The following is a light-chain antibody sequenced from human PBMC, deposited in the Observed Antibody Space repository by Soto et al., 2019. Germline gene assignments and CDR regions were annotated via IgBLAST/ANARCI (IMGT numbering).Light chain of an antibody. CDR2: AAS. V-gene: IGKV1-27*01. CDR3: QKYNSAPWT. J-gene: IGKJ1*01. Sequence: DIQLTQSPSSLSASVGDRVTITCRASQAISNYLAWYQQKPGKVPKLLIYAASTLQSGVPSRFRGSGSGTDFTLTISSLQPEDVATYYCQKYNSAPWTFGQGTKVEIK. CDR1: QAISNY.